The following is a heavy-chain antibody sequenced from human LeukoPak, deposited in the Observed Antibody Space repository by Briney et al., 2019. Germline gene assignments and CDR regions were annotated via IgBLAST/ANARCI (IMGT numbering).Heavy chain of an antibody. CDR1: GFTFRTYS. Sequence: GGSLRLSCAASGFTFRTYSMNWVRQAPGKGLEWISYISGGSGTFYYADSVKGRFTISRDNAKNSLYLQMNSLRVEDTAVYYCARVTVGATADYLDFWGQGTLVTVSS. CDR2: ISGGSGTF. V-gene: IGHV3-48*01. J-gene: IGHJ4*02. CDR3: ARVTVGATADYLDF. D-gene: IGHD1-26*01.